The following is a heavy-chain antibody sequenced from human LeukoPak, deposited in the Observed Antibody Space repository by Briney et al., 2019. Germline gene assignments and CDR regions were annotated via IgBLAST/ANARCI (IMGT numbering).Heavy chain of an antibody. Sequence: GASVKVSCKASGGTFSSYAISWVRQAPGQGLEWMGGIIPIFGTANYAQKFQGRVTITADKSTGTAYMELSSLRSEDTAVYYCARELRWGSGPDAFDIWGQGTMVTVSS. J-gene: IGHJ3*02. CDR1: GGTFSSYA. CDR2: IIPIFGTA. CDR3: ARELRWGSGPDAFDI. V-gene: IGHV1-69*06. D-gene: IGHD4-23*01.